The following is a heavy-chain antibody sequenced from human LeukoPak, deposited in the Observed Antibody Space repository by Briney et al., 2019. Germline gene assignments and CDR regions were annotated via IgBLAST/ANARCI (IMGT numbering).Heavy chain of an antibody. CDR1: GGSISSSSYY. CDR3: ARGGLRWLQLRYFDY. J-gene: IGHJ4*02. Sequence: KPSETLSLTCTVSGGSISSSSYYWGWIRQPPGKGLEWIGSIYYSGSTYYNPSLKSRVTISVDTSKNQFSLKLSSVTAADTAVYYCARGGLRWLQLRYFDYWGQGTLVTVSS. D-gene: IGHD5-24*01. CDR2: IYYSGST. V-gene: IGHV4-39*07.